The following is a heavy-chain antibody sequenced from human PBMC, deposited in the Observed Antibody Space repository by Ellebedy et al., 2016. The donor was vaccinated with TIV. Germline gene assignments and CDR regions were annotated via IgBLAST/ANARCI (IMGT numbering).Heavy chain of an antibody. CDR3: ARMSGYCTNGACYNFDY. Sequence: MPSETLSLTCTVSGGSVSSGSYYWSWIRQPPVKGLEWIGYIYYSGSTNYNPSLKSRVAISVDTSKNQFSLKLSSVTAADTAVYYCARMSGYCTNGACYNFDYWGQGTLVTVSS. V-gene: IGHV4-61*01. J-gene: IGHJ4*02. CDR1: GGSVSSGSYY. CDR2: IYYSGST. D-gene: IGHD2-8*01.